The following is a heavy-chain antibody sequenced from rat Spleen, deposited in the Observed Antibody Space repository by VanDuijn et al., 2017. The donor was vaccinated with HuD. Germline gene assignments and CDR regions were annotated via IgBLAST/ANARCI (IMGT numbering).Heavy chain of an antibody. J-gene: IGHJ2*01. D-gene: IGHD1-9*01. CDR1: GFTFSNYY. CDR2: ISTGGGNT. CDR3: AKVTYYGYYYFDY. Sequence: EVQLVESGGDLVQPGRSMQLSCAASGFTFSNYYMAWVRQAPTKGLEWVASISTGGGNTYYRDSVKGRFTISRDNAKSSLYLQMDSLRSEDTATYYCAKVTYYGYYYFDYWGQGVMVTVSS. V-gene: IGHV5-25*01.